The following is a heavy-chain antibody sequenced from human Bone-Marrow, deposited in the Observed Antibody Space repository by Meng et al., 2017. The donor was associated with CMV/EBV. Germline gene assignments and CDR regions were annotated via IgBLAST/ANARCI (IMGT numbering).Heavy chain of an antibody. D-gene: IGHD3-3*01. Sequence: SETLSLTCAVYGGSFSGYYWSWIRQPPGKGLEWIGYIYYSGSTNYNPSLKSRVTISVDTSKNQFSLQLNSVTPDDTGVYYCARGLRGAVDYWGQGTLVTVSS. J-gene: IGHJ4*02. V-gene: IGHV4-59*12. CDR1: GGSFSGYY. CDR2: IYYSGST. CDR3: ARGLRGAVDY.